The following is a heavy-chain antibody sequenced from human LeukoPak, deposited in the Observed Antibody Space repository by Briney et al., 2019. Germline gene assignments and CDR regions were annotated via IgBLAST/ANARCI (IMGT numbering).Heavy chain of an antibody. Sequence: ASVKVSCKVSGYTLTELSMHWVRQAPGKGFEWMGRFDPEKGETIYAQKFQGRVTMTEDTSTDTAYMELSSLRSDDTAVYYCARDRGVDYCSGGSCSHYYYMDVWGKGTTVTISS. CDR2: FDPEKGET. CDR1: GYTLTELS. CDR3: ARDRGVDYCSGGSCSHYYYMDV. D-gene: IGHD2-15*01. V-gene: IGHV1-24*01. J-gene: IGHJ6*03.